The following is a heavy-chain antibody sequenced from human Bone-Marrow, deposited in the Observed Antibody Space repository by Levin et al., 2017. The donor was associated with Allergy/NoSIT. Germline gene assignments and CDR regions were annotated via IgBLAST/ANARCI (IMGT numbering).Heavy chain of an antibody. CDR2: VHYSGTA. V-gene: IGHV4-59*01. D-gene: IGHD1-1*01. CDR1: GYSIRDYY. CDR3: ARTPADNLYYFDY. Sequence: SETLSLTCTISGYSIRDYYWSWLRQSPGKGLEWIGYVHYSGTATYNPSLKSQFTMSVDISRNQFSLSLTSATTSDTAVYFCARTPADNLYYFDYWGQGILVTVSP. J-gene: IGHJ4*02.